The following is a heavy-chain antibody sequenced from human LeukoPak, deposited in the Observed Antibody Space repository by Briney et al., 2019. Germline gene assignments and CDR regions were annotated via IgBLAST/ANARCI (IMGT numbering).Heavy chain of an antibody. J-gene: IGHJ6*03. V-gene: IGHV4-4*07. CDR2: IYTSGST. CDR1: GGSISSYY. Sequence: PSETLPQTRTVSGGSISSYYWSWIRQPAGKGLEWIGRIYTSGSTNYNPSLKSRVTMSVDTSKNQFSLKLISVTAADTAVYYCARYYDSSGYPYYYYYYM. CDR3: ARYYDSSGYPYYYYYYM. D-gene: IGHD3-22*01.